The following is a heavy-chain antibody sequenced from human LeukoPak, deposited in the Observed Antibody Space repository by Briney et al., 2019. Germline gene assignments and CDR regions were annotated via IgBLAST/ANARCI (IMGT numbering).Heavy chain of an antibody. CDR3: ARGGGDIDY. D-gene: IGHD2-21*01. CDR2: VYYTGGT. J-gene: IGHJ4*02. Sequence: SETLSLTCTVFGGSISTYCWSWIRQSPGKGLEWIGYVYYTGGTNYNPSLKSRVTISVDTSKNQFSLKLSSVTAADTAVYYCARGGGDIDYWGQGTLVTVSS. CDR1: GGSISTYC. V-gene: IGHV4-59*12.